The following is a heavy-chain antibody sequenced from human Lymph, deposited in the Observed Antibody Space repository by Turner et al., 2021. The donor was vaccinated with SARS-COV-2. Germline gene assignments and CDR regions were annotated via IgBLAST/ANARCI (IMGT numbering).Heavy chain of an antibody. V-gene: IGHV3-23*01. Sequence: VQLLESGGGLVQPGGSLRLSCAASGFTFSSYAMSWVRQAPGKGMDWVSAISVSGGSTYYADSVKGRFTISRDNSKNKLYLQMKSLGAEDTAVDYCAKVHGILTGDMDYWGQGTLVTVSS. J-gene: IGHJ4*02. CDR2: ISVSGGST. CDR1: GFTFSSYA. CDR3: AKVHGILTGDMDY. D-gene: IGHD3-9*01.